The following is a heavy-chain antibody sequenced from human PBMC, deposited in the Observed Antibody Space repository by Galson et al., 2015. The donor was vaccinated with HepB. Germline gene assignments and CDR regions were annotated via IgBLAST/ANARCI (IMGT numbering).Heavy chain of an antibody. D-gene: IGHD1-14*01. Sequence: SLRLSCAASGFTFSSYSMNWVRQAPGKGLEWVSYISSSSSTIYYADSVKGRFTISRDNAKNSLYLQMNSLRVEDTAVYYCARTPGRLPGPKFDYWGQGTLVTVSS. J-gene: IGHJ4*02. CDR2: ISSSSSTI. V-gene: IGHV3-48*01. CDR1: GFTFSSYS. CDR3: ARTPGRLPGPKFDY.